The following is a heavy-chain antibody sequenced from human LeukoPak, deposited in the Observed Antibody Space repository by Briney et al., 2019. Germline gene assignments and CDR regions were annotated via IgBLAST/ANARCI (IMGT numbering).Heavy chain of an antibody. CDR1: GFTFSSFG. V-gene: IGHV3-7*03. Sequence: GGSLRLSCAASGFTFSSFGMHWVRQAPGKGLEWVANIKQDGSEKYYVDSVKGRFTISRDNAKKSLYLQMNSLRAEDTAVYYCARDRRYYDFWSGFNWFDPWGQGTLVTVSS. CDR3: ARDRRYYDFWSGFNWFDP. CDR2: IKQDGSEK. D-gene: IGHD3-3*01. J-gene: IGHJ5*02.